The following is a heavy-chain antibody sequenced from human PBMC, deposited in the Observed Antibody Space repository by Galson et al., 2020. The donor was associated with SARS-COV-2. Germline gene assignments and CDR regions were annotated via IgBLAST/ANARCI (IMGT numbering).Heavy chain of an antibody. CDR3: ARGGYTSSWYYFDS. D-gene: IGHD6-13*01. J-gene: IGHJ4*02. Sequence: TKYNPSLQSRVTISQDTSKKQFSLELRSVTAADTAVYYCARGGYTSSWYYFDSWGQGTLVTASS. V-gene: IGHV4-59*09. CDR2: T.